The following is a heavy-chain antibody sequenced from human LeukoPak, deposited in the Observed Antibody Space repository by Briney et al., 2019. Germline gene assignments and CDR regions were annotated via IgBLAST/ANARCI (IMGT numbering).Heavy chain of an antibody. Sequence: KAGGSLRHTCAASGFTLSRYSMNWVRQAPGKGLEWVSSISSGSSYIYYADSVKGRFTISRDNAKNSLYLQMNSLRAEDTAVYYCAREGSYDFWSGYFAGTTDAFDIWGQGTMVTVSS. J-gene: IGHJ3*02. D-gene: IGHD3-3*01. CDR3: AREGSYDFWSGYFAGTTDAFDI. V-gene: IGHV3-21*01. CDR1: GFTLSRYS. CDR2: ISSGSSYI.